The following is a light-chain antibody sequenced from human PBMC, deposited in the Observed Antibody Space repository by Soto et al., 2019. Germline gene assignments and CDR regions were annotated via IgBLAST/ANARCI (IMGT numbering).Light chain of an antibody. J-gene: IGKJ1*01. V-gene: IGKV3-20*01. CDR2: GAS. Sequence: EIVLTQSPATLSLSPGERATLSCRASQIVSSNLAWYQQKPGQAPRLLIYGASNRATGIPDRFSGSGSGTDFTLTISRLEPEDFAVYYCQQYGSSPRTFGQGTKVDIK. CDR3: QQYGSSPRT. CDR1: QIVSSN.